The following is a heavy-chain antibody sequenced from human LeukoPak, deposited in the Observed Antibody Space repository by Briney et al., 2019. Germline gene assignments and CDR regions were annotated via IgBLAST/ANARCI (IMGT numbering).Heavy chain of an antibody. CDR2: ISAYNGNT. V-gene: IGHV1-18*01. CDR3: ARDRGLGVPAAILKAFDI. J-gene: IGHJ3*02. Sequence: ASVKVSCKASGYTFTSYGISWVQQAPGQGLEWMGWISAYNGNTNYAQKLQGRVTMTTDTSTSTAYMELRSLRSDDTAVYYCARDRGLGVPAAILKAFDIWGQGTMVTVSS. CDR1: GYTFTSYG. D-gene: IGHD2-2*02.